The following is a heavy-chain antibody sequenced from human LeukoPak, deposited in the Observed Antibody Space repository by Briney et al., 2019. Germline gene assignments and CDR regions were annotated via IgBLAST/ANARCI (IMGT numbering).Heavy chain of an antibody. D-gene: IGHD6-13*01. J-gene: IGHJ4*02. V-gene: IGHV5-51*01. CDR2: ISPAHSDT. Sequence: GESLKISCKGSGYSFTSYWIGWVRQMPGKGPVVIGIISPAHSDTRYSPSFQGQITIADHTSIIPAYLQWSSLKAADTAMYYCAHDAAGAWTEWGQGTLVTVSS. CDR3: AHDAAGAWTE. CDR1: GYSFTSYW.